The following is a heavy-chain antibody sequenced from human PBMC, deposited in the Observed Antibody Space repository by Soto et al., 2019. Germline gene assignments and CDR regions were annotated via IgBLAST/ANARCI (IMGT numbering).Heavy chain of an antibody. J-gene: IGHJ4*02. V-gene: IGHV1-2*06. CDR2: INANSGDI. CDR3: ARGGGSSFFDY. CDR1: GDTLTRYY. D-gene: IGHD2-2*01. Sequence: ASVKVSCKLSGDTLTRYYIHWVRQAPGQGLEWMGRINANSGDIKYAQIFQGRVTMTRDTSINTAYMELSRLRSDDTAVYYCARGGGSSFFDYWGQGILVT.